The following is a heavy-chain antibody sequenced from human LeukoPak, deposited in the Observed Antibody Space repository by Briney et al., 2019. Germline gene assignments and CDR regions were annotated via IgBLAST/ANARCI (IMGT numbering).Heavy chain of an antibody. D-gene: IGHD3-16*01. V-gene: IGHV4-34*01. Sequence: SETLSLTCDVSGGSFSGYYWSWICQPPGKGLEWIGEVSHSGTTNYNPSLKSRVSMSVGASSTQFSLIMTSLTAADTAIYYCATSGWNGGGGFDPWGQGTLVIVSS. J-gene: IGHJ5*02. CDR1: GGSFSGYY. CDR2: VSHSGTT. CDR3: ATSGWNGGGGFDP.